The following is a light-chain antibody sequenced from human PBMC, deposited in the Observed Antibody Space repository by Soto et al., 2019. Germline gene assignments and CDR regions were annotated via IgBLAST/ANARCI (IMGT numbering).Light chain of an antibody. J-gene: IGKJ1*01. V-gene: IGKV3-15*01. CDR2: GAS. CDR3: QQYNNWPPWT. Sequence: EIVMTQSPATLSVSPGERATLSCRASQSVSSNLAWYQQKPGQAPRLLIYGASTRATGIPARVSGSGSGTEFSVTISSVQSEDFAVYYCQQYNNWPPWTFGQGTKVEIK. CDR1: QSVSSN.